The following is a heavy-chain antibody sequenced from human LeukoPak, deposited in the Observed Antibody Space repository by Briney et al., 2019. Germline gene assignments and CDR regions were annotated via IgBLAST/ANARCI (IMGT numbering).Heavy chain of an antibody. CDR2: ISYDGSNK. Sequence: SGRCLRLSCAASGFTFSSYGMHWVRQAPGKGLEWVAVISYDGSNKYYADSVKGRFTISRDNSKNTLYLQMNSLRAEDTAVYYCAKDADYDILTAPPDYWGQGTLVTVSS. CDR1: GFTFSSYG. J-gene: IGHJ4*02. D-gene: IGHD3-9*01. CDR3: AKDADYDILTAPPDY. V-gene: IGHV3-30*18.